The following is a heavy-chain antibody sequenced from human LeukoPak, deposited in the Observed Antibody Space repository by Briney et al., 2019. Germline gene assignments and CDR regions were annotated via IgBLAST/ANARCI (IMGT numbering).Heavy chain of an antibody. D-gene: IGHD6-13*01. CDR1: GYTFTSYG. CDR3: ARVAAAAGAFDY. CDR2: ISAYNGNT. Sequence: GASVKVSCKASGYTFTSYGISWVRQAPGQGLEWMGWISAYNGNTNYAQKLQGRVTMTTDTSTSTAYMEPRSLRSDDSAVYYCARVAAAAGAFDYWGQGTLVTVSS. V-gene: IGHV1-18*01. J-gene: IGHJ4*02.